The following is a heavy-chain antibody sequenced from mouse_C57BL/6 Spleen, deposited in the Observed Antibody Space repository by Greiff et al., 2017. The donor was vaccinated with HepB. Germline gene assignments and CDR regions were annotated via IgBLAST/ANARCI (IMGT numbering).Heavy chain of an antibody. Sequence: EVKVEESGAELVRPGSSVKMSCKTSGYTFTSYGINWVKQRPGQGLEWIGYIYIGNGYTEYNEKFKGKATLTSDTSSSTAYMQLSSLTSEDSAIYFCARSEGTTVPLFGYWGQGTLVTVSA. J-gene: IGHJ3*01. CDR2: IYIGNGYT. CDR1: GYTFTSYG. CDR3: ARSEGTTVPLFGY. D-gene: IGHD1-1*01. V-gene: IGHV1-58*01.